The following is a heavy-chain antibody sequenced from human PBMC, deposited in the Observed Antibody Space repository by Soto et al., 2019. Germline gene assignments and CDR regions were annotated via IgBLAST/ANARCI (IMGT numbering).Heavy chain of an antibody. V-gene: IGHV3-23*01. CDR1: GYSFTSYW. D-gene: IGHD2-2*01. CDR3: AKRLFCSSTKCYGFDS. Sequence: PGESLKISCKGSGYSFTSYWIGWVRQAPGMGLEWVSAISGSGADTYYADSVKGRFIISKDTSQNTLYLQMSSLRAEDTAIYYCAKRLFCSSTKCYGFDSWGLGTLVTVSS. CDR2: ISGSGADT. J-gene: IGHJ4*02.